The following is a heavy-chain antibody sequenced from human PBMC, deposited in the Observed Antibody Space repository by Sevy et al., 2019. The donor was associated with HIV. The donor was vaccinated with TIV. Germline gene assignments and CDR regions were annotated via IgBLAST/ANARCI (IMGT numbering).Heavy chain of an antibody. D-gene: IGHD2-2*01. CDR3: VSPPKRCTSTSCPFDTFYM. CDR2: ISSSGTK. J-gene: IGHJ3*02. V-gene: IGHV3-11*01. CDR1: GFIFIDYNY. Sequence: GGSLRLSCAASGFIFIDYNYIIWIRQSPGKGLEWVSYISSSGTKYYRESVKGRFTVSRDNAKNSLYLQMNSLRVEDTALYYCVSPPKRCTSTSCPFDTFYMWGQGTMVTVSS.